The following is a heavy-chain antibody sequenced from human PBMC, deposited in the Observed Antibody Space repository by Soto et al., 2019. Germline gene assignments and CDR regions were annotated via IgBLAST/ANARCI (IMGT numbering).Heavy chain of an antibody. Sequence: PGWSLRLSCAASGFTFSSYAMSWVRHAPGKGLEWVSAISGSGGSTYYADSVKGRFTISRDNSKNTLYLQMDSLRAEDTAVYYCEKEVGAATELFDHWGQGTLVTVSS. V-gene: IGHV3-23*01. CDR2: ISGSGGST. J-gene: IGHJ4*02. CDR1: GFTFSSYA. CDR3: EKEVGAATELFDH. D-gene: IGHD2-15*01.